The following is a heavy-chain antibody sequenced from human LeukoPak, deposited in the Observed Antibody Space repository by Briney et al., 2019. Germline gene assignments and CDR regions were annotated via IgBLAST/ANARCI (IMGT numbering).Heavy chain of an antibody. D-gene: IGHD6-13*01. J-gene: IGHJ6*02. CDR2: ISWNSGSI. CDR3: AKDIWSSWYPTADPYYYYGMDV. CDR1: GFNFDDYT. Sequence: GGSLRLSCATSGFNFDDYTMHWVRQAPGKGLEWVSGISWNSGSIGCADSVKGRFTISRDNAKNSLYLQMNSLRAEDTALYYCAKDIWSSWYPTADPYYYYGMDVWGQGTTVTVSS. V-gene: IGHV3-9*01.